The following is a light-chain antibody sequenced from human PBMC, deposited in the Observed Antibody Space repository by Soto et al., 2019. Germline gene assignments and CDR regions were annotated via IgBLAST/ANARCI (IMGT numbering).Light chain of an antibody. J-gene: IGKJ5*01. CDR1: QSISSY. CDR2: DAS. CDR3: QHSYSNFPIN. V-gene: IGKV1-39*01. Sequence: DIQMTQSPSSLSASVGDRVTITCRASQSISSYLNWYQQKPGKAPNLLIFDASSLQSGVPSRFSGRGSGAEYTLTISSLQPEDFATYFCQHSYSNFPINFGQGTRLEIK.